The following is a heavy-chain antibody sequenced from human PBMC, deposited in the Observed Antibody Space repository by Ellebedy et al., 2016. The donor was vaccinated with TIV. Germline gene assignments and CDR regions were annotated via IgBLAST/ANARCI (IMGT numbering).Heavy chain of an antibody. J-gene: IGHJ6*02. Sequence: GESLKISCAASGFTFSSYGMHWVRQAPGKGLEWVSAISGSGGSTYYADSVKGRFTISRDNPKNTLDLQMDSLRAEDTAVYYCAKDAITMIVGGTPAPFDGMDVWGQGTTVTVSS. D-gene: IGHD3-22*01. V-gene: IGHV3-23*01. CDR3: AKDAITMIVGGTPAPFDGMDV. CDR1: GFTFSSYG. CDR2: ISGSGGST.